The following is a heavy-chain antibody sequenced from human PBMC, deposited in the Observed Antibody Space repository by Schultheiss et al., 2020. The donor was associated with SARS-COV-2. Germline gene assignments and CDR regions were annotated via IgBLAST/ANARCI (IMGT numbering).Heavy chain of an antibody. D-gene: IGHD2-2*01. CDR1: GGSISSYY. J-gene: IGHJ4*02. V-gene: IGHV4-59*01. Sequence: GSLRLSCTVSGGSISSYYWSWIRQPPGKGLEWIGYIYYSGSTNYNPSLKSRVTISVDTSKNQFSLKLSSVTAADTAVYYCARVGCSSTSCHRRTARPSDYWGQGTLVTVSS. CDR3: ARVGCSSTSCHRRTARPSDY. CDR2: IYYSGST.